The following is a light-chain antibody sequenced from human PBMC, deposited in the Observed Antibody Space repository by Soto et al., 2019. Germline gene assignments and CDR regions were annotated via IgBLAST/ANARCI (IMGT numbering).Light chain of an antibody. V-gene: IGLV2-14*01. J-gene: IGLJ3*02. CDR3: SSYTGSSTPV. CDR1: SSDVGGYNY. CDR2: EVS. Sequence: QSALTQPASVSGSPGQSITISCTGTSSDVGGYNYVSWYQHHPGKAPKLMIYEVSNRPSGVSNRFSGSKSGNTASLTISGLQAEDEAAYYCSSYTGSSTPVFGGGTQLTVL.